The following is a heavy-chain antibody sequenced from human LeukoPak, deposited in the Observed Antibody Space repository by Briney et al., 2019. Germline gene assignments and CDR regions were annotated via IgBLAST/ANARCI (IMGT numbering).Heavy chain of an antibody. CDR3: ARHNGWYDY. D-gene: IGHD6-19*01. CDR1: GFTFSSYE. CDR2: ISTSDAT. Sequence: PGGSLRLFCAASGFTFSSYEMNWVRQAPGKGLEWISYISTSDATMYADSVKGRFTISRDNAKNSLYLQMNSLRAEDTAVYYCARHNGWYDYWGQGTLVTVSS. J-gene: IGHJ4*02. V-gene: IGHV3-48*03.